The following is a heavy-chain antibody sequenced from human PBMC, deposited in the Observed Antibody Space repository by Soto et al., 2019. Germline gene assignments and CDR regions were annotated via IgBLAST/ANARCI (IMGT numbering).Heavy chain of an antibody. Sequence: GGSLRLSCAASGFTFDDYTMHWVRQAPGKGLEWVSLISWDGGSTYYADSVKGRFTISRDNSKNSLYLQMNRLRTEDTALYYCAKDTAPSSGWYFGGVPTDYFDYWGQGTLVTVSS. CDR2: ISWDGGST. CDR3: AKDTAPSSGWYFGGVPTDYFDY. D-gene: IGHD6-19*01. J-gene: IGHJ4*02. CDR1: GFTFDDYT. V-gene: IGHV3-43*01.